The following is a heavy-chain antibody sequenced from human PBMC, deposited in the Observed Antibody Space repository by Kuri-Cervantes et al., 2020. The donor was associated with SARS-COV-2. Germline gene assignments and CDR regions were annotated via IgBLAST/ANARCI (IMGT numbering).Heavy chain of an antibody. D-gene: IGHD6-13*01. V-gene: IGHV3-33*08. CDR3: ARDVSRIAAALVPDY. CDR2: IWYDGSNK. CDR1: GFTFSSYA. Sequence: GESLKISCAASGFTFSSYAMHWVRQAPGKGLEWVAVIWYDGSNKYYADSVKGRFTISRDNSKNTLYLQMNSLRAEDTAVYYCARDVSRIAAALVPDYWGQGTLVTVSS. J-gene: IGHJ4*02.